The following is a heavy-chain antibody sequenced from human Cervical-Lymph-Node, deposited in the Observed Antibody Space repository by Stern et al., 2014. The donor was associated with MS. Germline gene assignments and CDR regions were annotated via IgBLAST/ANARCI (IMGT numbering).Heavy chain of an antibody. J-gene: IGHJ2*01. CDR1: GGSISRYY. V-gene: IGHV4-59*01. Sequence: QLQLQESGPGLVKPSETLSLTCTVSGGSISRYYWSWIRQPPGKGLEWIGYIYYTGSTNYNPSLKSRVIISIDRSKNQFSLKLSSVTAADTAVYYCARDLHGSSGWNRYFDLWGRGTLVTVSS. D-gene: IGHD6-19*01. CDR3: ARDLHGSSGWNRYFDL. CDR2: IYYTGST.